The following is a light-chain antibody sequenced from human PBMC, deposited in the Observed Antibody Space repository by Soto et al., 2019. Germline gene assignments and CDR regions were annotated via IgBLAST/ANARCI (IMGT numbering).Light chain of an antibody. V-gene: IGLV2-14*01. CDR3: NSHTRSNTFVV. Sequence: QSVVTQPASVSGSPGQSITISCAGTSSDVGDYKYVSWYQHHPGKAPKLMIYDVDNRPSGVPSRFSGSKSGNTATLTISGLQPEDEANYLCNSHTRSNTFVVFGEGTK. CDR2: DVD. J-gene: IGLJ2*01. CDR1: SSDVGDYKY.